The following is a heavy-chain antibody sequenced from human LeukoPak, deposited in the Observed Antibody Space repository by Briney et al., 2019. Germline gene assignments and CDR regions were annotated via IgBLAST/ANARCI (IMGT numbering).Heavy chain of an antibody. Sequence: GGSLRLSCAASGFSFSSYGMHWVRQAPGKGLEWVAGTSSDGSITYYADSVKGRFTISRDNSKNTLYLQKNSLRAEDTAVYYCARDKGDSSGYYDYYYYYGMDVWGQGTTVTVSS. CDR1: GFSFSSYG. CDR2: TSSDGSIT. D-gene: IGHD3-22*01. V-gene: IGHV3-30*03. CDR3: ARDKGDSSGYYDYYYYYGMDV. J-gene: IGHJ6*02.